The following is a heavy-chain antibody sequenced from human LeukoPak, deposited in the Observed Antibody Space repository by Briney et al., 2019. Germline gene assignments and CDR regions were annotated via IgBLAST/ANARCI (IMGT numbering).Heavy chain of an antibody. D-gene: IGHD6-13*01. V-gene: IGHV1-8*01. CDR3: ARDWIAAAGTTYYYYGMDV. Sequence: ASVTVSCKASGYTFTSYDINWVRQATGQGFEWMGWMNPNSGNTGYAQKFQGRVTMTRNTSISTAYMELSSLRSEDTAVYYCARDWIAAAGTTYYYYGMDVWGQGTTVTVSS. CDR1: GYTFTSYD. J-gene: IGHJ6*02. CDR2: MNPNSGNT.